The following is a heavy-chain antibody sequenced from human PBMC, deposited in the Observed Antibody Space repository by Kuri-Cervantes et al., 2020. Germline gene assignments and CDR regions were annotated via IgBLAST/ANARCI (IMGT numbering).Heavy chain of an antibody. CDR1: GFTFSSYA. CDR3: AKVRSALPDDY. Sequence: ETLSITCAASGFTFSSYAMSWVRQAPGKGLEWVSAISGSGGSTYYADSVKGRFTISRDNSKNTLYLQMNSLRAEDTAVYYCAKVRSALPDDYWGQGTLVTVSS. V-gene: IGHV3-23*01. D-gene: IGHD2-15*01. J-gene: IGHJ4*02. CDR2: ISGSGGST.